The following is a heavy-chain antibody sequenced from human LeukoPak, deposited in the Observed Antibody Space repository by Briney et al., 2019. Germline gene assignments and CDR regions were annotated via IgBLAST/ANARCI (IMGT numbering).Heavy chain of an antibody. D-gene: IGHD2-2*01. Sequence: ASVKVSCKASGYTFTSYYMHWVRQAPGQGLQWMGIINPSGTSTSYAQKFQGRVIMTRDTSTSTVYMELGSLRSEDTAVYYCARDLVPVDYYYGMDVWGQGTTVTVSS. V-gene: IGHV1-46*01. J-gene: IGHJ6*02. CDR1: GYTFTSYY. CDR2: INPSGTST. CDR3: ARDLVPVDYYYGMDV.